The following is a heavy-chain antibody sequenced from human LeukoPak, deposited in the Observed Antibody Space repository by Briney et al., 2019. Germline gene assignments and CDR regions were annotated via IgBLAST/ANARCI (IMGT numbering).Heavy chain of an antibody. D-gene: IGHD1-26*01. CDR2: INHSGST. J-gene: IGHJ4*02. CDR3: ARGKGGTGFDY. Sequence: PSETLSLTCAVYGGSFSGYYWSWIRQPPGKGLEWIGEINHSGSTNYNPSLKSRVTISVDTSKNQFSLKLSSVTAADTAVYYCARGKGGTGFDYWGQGTLVTVSS. V-gene: IGHV4-34*01. CDR1: GGSFSGYY.